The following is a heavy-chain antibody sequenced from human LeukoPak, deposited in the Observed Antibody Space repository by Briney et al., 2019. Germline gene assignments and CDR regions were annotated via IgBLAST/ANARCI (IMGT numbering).Heavy chain of an antibody. CDR1: GGSISSYY. J-gene: IGHJ4*02. D-gene: IGHD3-10*01. V-gene: IGHV4-59*01. CDR3: GSTNNNHSLKSRVSISVARSKNQFTLKLSPVSAADTAMYYYARAGGSGYYPSPLGFDY. CDR2: IYYSGST. Sequence: SETLSLTCTVSGGSISSYYWSWIRQPPGKGLEWIGYIYYSGSTNYNPSLRSRVTISGDTSKNQFSLKLSAVTAADPPVYYCGSTNNNHSLKSRVSISVARSKNQFTLKLSPVSAADTAMYYYARAGGSGYYPSPLGFDYWGQGTLVTVSS.